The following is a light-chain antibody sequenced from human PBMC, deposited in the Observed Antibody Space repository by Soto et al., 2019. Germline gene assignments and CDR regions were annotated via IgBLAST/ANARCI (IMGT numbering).Light chain of an antibody. J-gene: IGKJ1*01. CDR1: QSVSSAY. Sequence: EIVLTQSPGTLSLSPGERATLSCRASQSVSSAYLAWYQHKPGQPPTLLIYAASSRVTGLPHRFSGSGSGTDFTLTISRLEPEDFAVYYCQQYGSASTWTFGQGTKVEIK. CDR3: QQYGSASTWT. V-gene: IGKV3-20*01. CDR2: AAS.